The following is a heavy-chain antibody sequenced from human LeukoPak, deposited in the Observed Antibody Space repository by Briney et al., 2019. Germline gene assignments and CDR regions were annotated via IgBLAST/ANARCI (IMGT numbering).Heavy chain of an antibody. CDR2: ISAYSGNT. Sequence: EASVKVSCKASGYTFTNYGIFWVRQAPGQGLEWMGWISAYSGNTNYAQKLQGRVTMTTETSTSTAYMELESLRSDDTAVSYCAISQGSYYDTSGYLGGDYWGQGTLVTVSS. V-gene: IGHV1-18*01. J-gene: IGHJ4*02. D-gene: IGHD3-22*01. CDR1: GYTFTNYG. CDR3: AISQGSYYDTSGYLGGDY.